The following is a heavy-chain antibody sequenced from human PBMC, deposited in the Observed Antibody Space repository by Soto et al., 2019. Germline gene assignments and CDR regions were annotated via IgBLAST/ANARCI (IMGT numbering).Heavy chain of an antibody. D-gene: IGHD1-26*01. Sequence: SVKVSCKASGGTFSSYAISWVRQAPGQGLEWMGGIVPIFGTADYAQTFQGRVTITADESTSTAYMELSSLRSEDTAVYYCASHTGSSPEGRYYYGMDVWGQGTTVTVSS. CDR1: GGTFSSYA. V-gene: IGHV1-69*13. CDR3: ASHTGSSPEGRYYYGMDV. J-gene: IGHJ6*02. CDR2: IVPIFGTA.